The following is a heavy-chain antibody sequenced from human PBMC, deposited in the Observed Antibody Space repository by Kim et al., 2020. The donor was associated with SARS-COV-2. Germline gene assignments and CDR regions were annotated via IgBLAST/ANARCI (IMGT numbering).Heavy chain of an antibody. CDR3: ARFSTRYCGGDCPSP. D-gene: IGHD2-21*01. CDR1: GFTFSSYW. CDR2: IKQDGSEK. V-gene: IGHV3-7*01. Sequence: GGSLRLSCAASGFTFSSYWMSWVRQAPGKGLEWVANIKQDGSEKYYVDSVKGRFTISRDNAKNSLYLQMNSLRAEDTAVYYCARFSTRYCGGDCPSPWGQGTLVTVSS. J-gene: IGHJ5*02.